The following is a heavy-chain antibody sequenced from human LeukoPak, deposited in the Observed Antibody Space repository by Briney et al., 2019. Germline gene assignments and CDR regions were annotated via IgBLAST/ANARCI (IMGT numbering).Heavy chain of an antibody. J-gene: IGHJ4*02. CDR2: IYYNGIS. CDR1: GDSISTSSFY. D-gene: IGHD3-22*01. CDR3: ARSDYYDYRQIDF. Sequence: ASETLSLTCTVSGDSISTSSFYWGWIRQSPGKGLEWLGSIYYNGISHYNPSLKRRVTIYVDTSRNQFSLHVYSLTAADTAVFYCARSDYYDYRQIDFWGQGTLVTVSS. V-gene: IGHV4-39*01.